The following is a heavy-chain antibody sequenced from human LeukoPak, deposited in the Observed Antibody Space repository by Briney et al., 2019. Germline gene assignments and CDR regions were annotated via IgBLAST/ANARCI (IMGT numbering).Heavy chain of an antibody. D-gene: IGHD3-22*01. Sequence: GGSLRLSCAASGFAFSYYSVNWVRQAPGKGLEWVSYISSSSTTIYYADSVRGRFTISRDNARNTLFLQMNGLRADDTAVYYCARDSDRNFDYWGQGTLVTVSS. CDR3: ARDSDRNFDY. CDR2: ISSSSTTI. CDR1: GFAFSYYS. V-gene: IGHV3-48*04. J-gene: IGHJ4*02.